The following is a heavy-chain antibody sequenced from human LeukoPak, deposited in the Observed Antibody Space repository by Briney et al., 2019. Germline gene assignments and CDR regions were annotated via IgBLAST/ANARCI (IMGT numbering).Heavy chain of an antibody. CDR3: ARKRRRGYYLNSAFDM. V-gene: IGHV4-34*01. CDR1: GGPFNDYY. J-gene: IGHJ3*02. CDR2: INHSGST. Sequence: SETLSLTCAVYGGPFNDYYWNWLRQPPGKGLEWIGEINHSGSTNYHPSYKSRVTISLDTSQNHFSLKLTSVTAADTAIYYCARKRRRGYYLNSAFDMWGQGTMVTVSS. D-gene: IGHD3-3*01.